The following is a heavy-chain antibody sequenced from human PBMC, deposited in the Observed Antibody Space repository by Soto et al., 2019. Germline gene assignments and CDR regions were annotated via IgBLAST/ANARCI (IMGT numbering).Heavy chain of an antibody. CDR2: ISGSGGST. CDR3: AKDQSRYGDYVSYFDY. V-gene: IGHV3-23*01. Sequence: PGGSLRLSCAASGFTFSSYAMSWVRQAPGKGLEWVSAISGSGGSTYYADSVKGRFTISRDNSKNTLYLQMNSLRAEDTAVYYCAKDQSRYGDYVSYFDYWGQGTLVTVSS. CDR1: GFTFSSYA. J-gene: IGHJ4*02. D-gene: IGHD4-17*01.